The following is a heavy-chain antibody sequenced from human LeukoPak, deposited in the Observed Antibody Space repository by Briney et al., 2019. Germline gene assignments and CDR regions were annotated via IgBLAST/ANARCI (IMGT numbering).Heavy chain of an antibody. Sequence: SETLSLTCTVSGGSISSYYWSWIRQPPGKGLEWIGYIYYSGSTNYNPSLKSRVTIPVDTSKNQFSLKLSSVTAADTAVYYCARSLWFGEFQWFDPWGQGTLVTVSS. CDR2: IYYSGST. J-gene: IGHJ5*02. D-gene: IGHD3-10*01. CDR1: GGSISSYY. CDR3: ARSLWFGEFQWFDP. V-gene: IGHV4-59*01.